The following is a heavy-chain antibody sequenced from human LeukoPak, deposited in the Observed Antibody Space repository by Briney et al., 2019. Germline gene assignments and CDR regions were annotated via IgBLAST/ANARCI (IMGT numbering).Heavy chain of an antibody. V-gene: IGHV3-33*01. J-gene: IGHJ4*02. D-gene: IGHD3-16*01. CDR3: ARERITYSAVFDY. Sequence: PGRSLRLSCAASGFTFSSYGMHWVRQAPGKGLEWVAVIWYDGSNKYYADSVKGRFTISRDNSKNTLYLQMNSLRAEDTAVYYCARERITYSAVFDYWGQGTLVTVSS. CDR1: GFTFSSYG. CDR2: IWYDGSNK.